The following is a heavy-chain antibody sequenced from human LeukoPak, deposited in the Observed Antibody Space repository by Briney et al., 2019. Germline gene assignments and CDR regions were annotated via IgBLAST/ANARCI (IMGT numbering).Heavy chain of an antibody. CDR1: GYTFTGYY. D-gene: IGHD5-18*01. Sequence: ASVKVSCKASGYTFTGYYMHWVRQAPGQGLEWMGWINPNSGGTNYAQKFQGRVTMTRDTSISTAYMELSRLRSDDTAVYYCAREPDTAMENDAFDIWGQGTMVTVSS. J-gene: IGHJ3*02. V-gene: IGHV1-2*02. CDR3: AREPDTAMENDAFDI. CDR2: INPNSGGT.